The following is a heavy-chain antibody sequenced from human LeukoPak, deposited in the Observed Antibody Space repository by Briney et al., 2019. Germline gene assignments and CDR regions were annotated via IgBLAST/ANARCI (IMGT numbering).Heavy chain of an antibody. CDR2: ISSSRSYI. CDR1: GFTFSSYN. J-gene: IGHJ4*02. V-gene: IGHV3-21*01. D-gene: IGHD3-22*01. Sequence: GGSLRLSCAASGFTFSSYNMNWVRQAPGKGLEWVSSISSSRSYISYADSVKGRFTISRDNAKNSLYLQINSLRAEDTAVYFCARDAPTYYDSSGYYEVWGQGTLVTVSS. CDR3: ARDAPTYYDSSGYYEV.